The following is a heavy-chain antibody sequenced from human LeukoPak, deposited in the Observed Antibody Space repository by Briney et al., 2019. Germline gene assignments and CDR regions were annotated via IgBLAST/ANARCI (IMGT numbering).Heavy chain of an antibody. CDR1: GFTFSSYG. D-gene: IGHD3-9*01. CDR3: AKGPNYDILTGWRKTHNAFDI. V-gene: IGHV3-30*02. CDR2: IRYDGSNK. J-gene: IGHJ3*02. Sequence: GGSLRLSCAASGFTFSSYGMHWVRQAPGKGLEWVAFIRYDGSNKYYADSVKGRFITSRDNSKNTLYLQMNSLRAEDTAVYYCAKGPNYDILTGWRKTHNAFDIWGQGTMVTVSS.